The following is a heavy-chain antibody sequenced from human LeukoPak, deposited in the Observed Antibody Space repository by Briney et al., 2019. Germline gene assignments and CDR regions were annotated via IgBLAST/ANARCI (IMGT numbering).Heavy chain of an antibody. Sequence: QPGGSLRLSCAASGFTFSNNYMSWVRQAPGKGLERVSVIYSGDNTYYADSVKGRFTISRHNSMNTLYLQMNSLRTEDTAVYYCARGEGAARLFDYWGQGTLVTVSS. D-gene: IGHD6-6*01. J-gene: IGHJ4*02. CDR2: IYSGDNT. CDR3: ARGEGAARLFDY. V-gene: IGHV3-53*04. CDR1: GFTFSNNY.